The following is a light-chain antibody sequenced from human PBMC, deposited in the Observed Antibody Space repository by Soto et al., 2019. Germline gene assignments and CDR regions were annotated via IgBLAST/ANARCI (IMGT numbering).Light chain of an antibody. CDR1: QSVPTNY. CDR2: GAS. CDR3: QQYGSSKT. J-gene: IGKJ1*01. Sequence: EIVLTQSPGTLSLSPGERATLSCRASQSVPTNYLAWYQQKPGQAPRLLIYGASSRATGIPDRFSGSGSGTDFTLTISRLEPEDFAVYYCQQYGSSKTFGQGTKGEIK. V-gene: IGKV3-20*01.